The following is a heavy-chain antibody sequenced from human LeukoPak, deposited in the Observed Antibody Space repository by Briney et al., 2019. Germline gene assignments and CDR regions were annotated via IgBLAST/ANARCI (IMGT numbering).Heavy chain of an antibody. CDR2: IGSTSI. CDR3: ARDGPPAGAGDFDY. CDR1: GFSTRTYS. D-gene: IGHD2-2*01. V-gene: IGHV3-48*01. J-gene: IGHJ4*02. Sequence: GGSLRHTFPASGFSTRTYSRGWVRQAPGKGLEWVSYIGSTSIYADSVKGRFTISRDNAKNTLYLQMNSLRAEDTAVYYCARDGPPAGAGDFDYWGQGTPVTVSS.